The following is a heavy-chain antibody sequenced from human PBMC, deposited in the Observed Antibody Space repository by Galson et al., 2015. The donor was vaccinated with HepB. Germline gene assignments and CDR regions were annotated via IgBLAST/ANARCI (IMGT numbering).Heavy chain of an antibody. D-gene: IGHD4-17*01. CDR2: IPYDGSNK. CDR1: GFTFSSYA. V-gene: IGHV3-30-3*01. J-gene: IGHJ4*02. Sequence: SLRLSCAASGFTFSSYAMHWVRQAPGKGLEWVAVIPYDGSNKYYADSVKGRFTISRDNSKNTLYLQMNSLRAEDTAVYYCAREEGDGDYESRPFDYWGQGTLVTVSS. CDR3: AREEGDGDYESRPFDY.